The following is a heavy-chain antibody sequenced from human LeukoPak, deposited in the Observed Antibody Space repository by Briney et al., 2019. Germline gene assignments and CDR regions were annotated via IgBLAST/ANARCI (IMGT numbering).Heavy chain of an antibody. CDR2: IRQDGSEK. V-gene: IGHV3-7*01. Sequence: PGGSLRLSCAASGFTFSSYWMSWVRQAPGKGLEWVANIRQDGSEKYYVDSVKGRFTISRDNAKNSLYLQMNSLRAEDTAVYYCARGLKNYYGSGSPPYFDYWGQGTLVTVSS. CDR1: GFTFSSYW. D-gene: IGHD3-10*01. J-gene: IGHJ4*02. CDR3: ARGLKNYYGSGSPPYFDY.